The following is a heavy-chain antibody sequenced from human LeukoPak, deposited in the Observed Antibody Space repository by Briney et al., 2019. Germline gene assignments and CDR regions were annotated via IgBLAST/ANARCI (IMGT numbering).Heavy chain of an antibody. J-gene: IGHJ4*02. CDR3: ARQRGEQGYFDY. CDR2: IYPGDYDT. V-gene: IGHV5-51*01. Sequence: AASLQISCKGSGYGFTSYWIGWVRRMPGQRLEWLGIIYPGDYDTSYSPSFQGQVTISADKSITNAYLQWSSLKAADTSMYYCARQRGEQGYFDYWGQGTLVTVSS. D-gene: IGHD3-10*01. CDR1: GYGFTSYW.